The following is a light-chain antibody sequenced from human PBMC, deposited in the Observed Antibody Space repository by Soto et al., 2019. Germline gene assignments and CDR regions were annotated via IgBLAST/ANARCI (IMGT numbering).Light chain of an antibody. CDR3: CSYGGAYTFVI. V-gene: IGLV1-44*01. CDR2: SNT. Sequence: QSVLTQPPSVSGTPGQRVSISCSGSTSNIGINTVNWYQQLPGTAPKLLIYSNTQRPSGVPERFSGSKSGTSASLAISGLRSEDEADYFCCSYGGAYTFVIFGGGTKVTVL. CDR1: TSNIGINT. J-gene: IGLJ2*01.